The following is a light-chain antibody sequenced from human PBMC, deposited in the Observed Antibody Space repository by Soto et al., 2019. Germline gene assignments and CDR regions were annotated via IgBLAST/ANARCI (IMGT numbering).Light chain of an antibody. CDR3: QQYNSYS. J-gene: IGKJ1*01. CDR2: HAS. Sequence: DFQMTQSPSTLSASVGDRVTITCRASQNIRSRLAWFQQKPGTAPKVLIYHASNLQSGVPSRFSGSGSGTEFTLTISSLQPDDFATYYCQQYNSYSFGQGTKVDIK. V-gene: IGKV1-5*01. CDR1: QNIRSR.